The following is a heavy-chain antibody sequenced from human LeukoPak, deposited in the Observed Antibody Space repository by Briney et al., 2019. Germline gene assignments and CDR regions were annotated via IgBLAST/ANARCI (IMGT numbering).Heavy chain of an antibody. J-gene: IGHJ6*02. CDR2: ISYDESNK. CDR1: GFTFSSYA. V-gene: IGHV3-30*04. D-gene: IGHD6-13*01. Sequence: GGSLRLSCAASGFTFSSYAMHWVRQAPGKGLEWVAVISYDESNKYYADSVKGRFTISRDNSKNTLYLQMNSLRAEDTAVYYCARDAGSSWYGNYYYGMDVWGQGTTVTVSS. CDR3: ARDAGSSWYGNYYYGMDV.